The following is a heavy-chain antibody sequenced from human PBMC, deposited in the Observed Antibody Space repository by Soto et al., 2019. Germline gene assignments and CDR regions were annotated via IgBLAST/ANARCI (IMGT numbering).Heavy chain of an antibody. CDR2: TYHSGNT. J-gene: IGHJ4*02. Sequence: QVQLQESGPGLVKPSGTLSLTCAVSGGSISSSNWWSWVRQPPGKGLEWIGETYHSGNTNYNPSPNSPVTISIHKSKNQFSLTLNSVTAADPAVYCCATMYFNDSSAFLEYWGQGTLVTVSS. CDR3: ATMYFNDSSAFLEY. V-gene: IGHV4-4*01. D-gene: IGHD3-22*01. CDR1: GGSISSSNW.